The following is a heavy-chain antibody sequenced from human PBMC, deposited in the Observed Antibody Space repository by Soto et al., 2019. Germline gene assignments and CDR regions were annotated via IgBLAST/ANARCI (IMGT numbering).Heavy chain of an antibody. CDR3: ARHYSSGSRNWFDP. J-gene: IGHJ5*02. Sequence: SETLSLTCTVSGGSIARSDYYWAWIRQPPGKGLEWIGSIYYSGSTYYNPSLRSRVTISVDTSKNQFSLKLSSVTAADTAVFYCARHYSSGSRNWFDPWGQGTLVTVSS. V-gene: IGHV4-39*01. CDR1: GGSIARSDYY. CDR2: IYYSGST. D-gene: IGHD6-19*01.